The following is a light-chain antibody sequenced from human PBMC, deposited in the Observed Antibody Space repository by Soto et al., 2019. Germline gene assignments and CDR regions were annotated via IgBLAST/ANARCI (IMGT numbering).Light chain of an antibody. CDR3: QQYYSTPPT. CDR1: QSVLYSSNNKNY. J-gene: IGKJ1*01. V-gene: IGKV4-1*01. Sequence: DIVMTQSPDSLAVSLGERATINCKSSQSVLYSSNNKNYLAWYQQKPGQPPILLIYWASTRESGVPDRFSGSGSGTDFPLTISSLQAEDVAVYYCQQYYSTPPTFGQGTKVEIK. CDR2: WAS.